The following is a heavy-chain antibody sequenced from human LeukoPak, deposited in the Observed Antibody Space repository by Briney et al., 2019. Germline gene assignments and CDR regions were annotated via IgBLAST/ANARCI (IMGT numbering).Heavy chain of an antibody. V-gene: IGHV3-21*01. J-gene: IGHJ4*02. CDR1: GFTFSSYS. Sequence: GSLRLSCAASGFTFSSYSMNWVRQAPGKGLEWVSSISSSSSYIYYADSVKGRFTISRDNAKNSLYLQMNSLRAEDTAVYYCARDHPTTVVTNPYFDYWGQGTLVTVSS. CDR2: ISSSSSYI. D-gene: IGHD4-23*01. CDR3: ARDHPTTVVTNPYFDY.